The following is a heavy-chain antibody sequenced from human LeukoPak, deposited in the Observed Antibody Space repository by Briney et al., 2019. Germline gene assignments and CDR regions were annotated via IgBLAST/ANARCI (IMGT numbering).Heavy chain of an antibody. CDR2: INHSGST. D-gene: IGHD3-22*01. J-gene: IGHJ4*02. CDR3: ARTTMIAHATNY. V-gene: IGHV4-34*01. Sequence: SETLSLTCAVYGGSFSGYYWSWTRQPPGKGLEWIGEINHSGSTNYNPSLKSRVTISVDTSKNQFSLKLSSVTAADTAVYYCARTTMIAHATNYWGQGTLVTVSS. CDR1: GGSFSGYY.